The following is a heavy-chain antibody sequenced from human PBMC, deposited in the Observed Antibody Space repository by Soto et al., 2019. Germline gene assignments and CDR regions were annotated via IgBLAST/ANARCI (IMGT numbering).Heavy chain of an antibody. CDR1: GGTFSSYT. CDR3: ARDHAPYYVNNYYYYGMDV. Sequence: QVQLVQSGAEVKKPGSSVKVSCKASGGTFSSYTISWVRQAPGQGLEWMGRIIPILGIANYAQKFQGRVTITADKSTSTAYMELSSLRSEDTAVYYCARDHAPYYVNNYYYYGMDVWGQGTTVTVSS. V-gene: IGHV1-69*08. D-gene: IGHD1-26*01. J-gene: IGHJ6*02. CDR2: IIPILGIA.